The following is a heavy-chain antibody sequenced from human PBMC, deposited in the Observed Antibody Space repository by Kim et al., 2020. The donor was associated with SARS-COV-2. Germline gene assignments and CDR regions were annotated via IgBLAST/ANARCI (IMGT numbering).Heavy chain of an antibody. D-gene: IGHD6-19*01. J-gene: IGHJ4*02. Sequence: GGSLRLSCAASGFTFSSYWMHWVRQAPGKGLVWVSRINSDGSTINYADSVKGRFTISRDNAKNTLYLQMNSLRAEDTAVYYCSRRAYSSGWWYFDYWGQGTLVTVSS. CDR3: SRRAYSSGWWYFDY. CDR1: GFTFSSYW. CDR2: INSDGSTI. V-gene: IGHV3-74*01.